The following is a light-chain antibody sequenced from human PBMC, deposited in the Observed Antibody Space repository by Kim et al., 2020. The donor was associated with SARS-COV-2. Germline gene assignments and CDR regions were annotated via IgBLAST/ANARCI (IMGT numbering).Light chain of an antibody. CDR1: KLGDKY. CDR3: QAWDSSTNVV. Sequence: SYELTQPPSVSVSPGQTASITCTGDKLGDKYACWYQQKPGQSPVLVIYQDSKRPSGIPERFSGSNCGNTATLTISGTQAMDEAYYYCQAWDSSTNVVFGGGTQLTVL. J-gene: IGLJ2*01. V-gene: IGLV3-1*01. CDR2: QDS.